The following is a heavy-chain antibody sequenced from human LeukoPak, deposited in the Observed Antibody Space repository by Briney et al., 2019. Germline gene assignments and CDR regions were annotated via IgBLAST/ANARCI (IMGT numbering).Heavy chain of an antibody. V-gene: IGHV4-59*01. D-gene: IGHD2-21*01. CDR2: IYYSGST. CDR1: GGSISSYY. J-gene: IGHJ5*02. CDR3: ARAHPIGSWFDP. Sequence: SETLSLTCTVSGGSISSYYWSWIRQPPGKGLEWIGYIYYSGSTNYNPSLKSRVTISVDTSKNQFSLKLSSVTAADTAVYYCARAHPIGSWFDPWGQGTLVTVSS.